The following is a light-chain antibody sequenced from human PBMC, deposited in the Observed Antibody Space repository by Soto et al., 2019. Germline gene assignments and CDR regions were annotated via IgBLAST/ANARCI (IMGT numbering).Light chain of an antibody. V-gene: IGKV1-9*01. Sequence: IQLTQSPSSLSASVGDTVTISCRASQTMDKYWAWYQQYPGRAPKLLIYLASTLQSGVPSRFSGSGSGTDFKRTISSLQPEDFASYYCQQLDSNPPWTFRQGTRVEIK. CDR1: QTMDKY. CDR3: QQLDSNPPWT. J-gene: IGKJ1*01. CDR2: LAS.